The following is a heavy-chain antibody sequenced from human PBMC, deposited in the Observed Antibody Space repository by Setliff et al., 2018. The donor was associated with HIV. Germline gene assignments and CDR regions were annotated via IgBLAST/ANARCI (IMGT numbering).Heavy chain of an antibody. CDR1: GFIFTDYQ. D-gene: IGHD3-3*01. J-gene: IGHJ4*02. V-gene: IGHV1-2*06. CDR2: FNPNSGVT. Sequence: ASVKVSCKASGFIFTDYQIHWVRQAPGQGLEWMGRFNPNSGVTSSPQKFQGRVTMIRDTSINTAYMELSSLTSDDTAFYYCAREPTGDFWSGYSSRGLDYWGRGTLVT. CDR3: AREPTGDFWSGYSSRGLDY.